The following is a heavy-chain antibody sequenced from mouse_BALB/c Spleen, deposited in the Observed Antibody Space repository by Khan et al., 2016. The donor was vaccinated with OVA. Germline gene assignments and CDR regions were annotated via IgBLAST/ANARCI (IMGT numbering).Heavy chain of an antibody. V-gene: IGHV5-17*02. CDR2: ISGDSSTI. Sequence: EVELVESGGGLVQPGGSRKLSCAASGFTFSSYGMHWVRQAPEKGLEWVAYISGDSSTIYYTETVKGRFTISRDNPKNTLSLQMTSLMSEDTAMYYCATSYYYGYYFDYWGPGTTLTVSA. J-gene: IGHJ2*01. D-gene: IGHD1-1*01. CDR1: GFTFSSYG. CDR3: ATSYYYGYYFDY.